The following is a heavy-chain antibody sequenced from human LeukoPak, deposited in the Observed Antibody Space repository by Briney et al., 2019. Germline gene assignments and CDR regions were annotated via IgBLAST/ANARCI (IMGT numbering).Heavy chain of an antibody. CDR3: ARDSTNFDF. D-gene: IGHD2-2*01. CDR1: GFTFSKYS. J-gene: IGHJ4*02. Sequence: PGGSLRLSCAASGFTFSKYSMNWVRQAPGKGLEWVSSISSSSRQIDYADSPKGRFTISRDNAKNSLYLQMHSLRADDTAVYYCARDSTNFDFWGQGTLVTVSS. CDR2: ISSSSRQI. V-gene: IGHV3-21*01.